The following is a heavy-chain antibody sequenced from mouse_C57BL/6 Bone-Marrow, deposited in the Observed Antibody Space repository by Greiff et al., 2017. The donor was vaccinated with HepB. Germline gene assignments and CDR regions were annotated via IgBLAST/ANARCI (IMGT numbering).Heavy chain of an antibody. CDR1: GFTFSDYG. CDR3: ARHYYGSSYWFAY. CDR2: ISSGSSTI. V-gene: IGHV5-17*01. D-gene: IGHD1-1*01. J-gene: IGHJ3*01. Sequence: EVMLVESGGGLVKPGGSLKLSCAASGFTFSDYGMHWVRQAPEKGLEWVAYISSGSSTIYYADTVKGRFTISRDNAKNTLFLQMTSLRSEDTAMYYCARHYYGSSYWFAYWGQGTLVTVSA.